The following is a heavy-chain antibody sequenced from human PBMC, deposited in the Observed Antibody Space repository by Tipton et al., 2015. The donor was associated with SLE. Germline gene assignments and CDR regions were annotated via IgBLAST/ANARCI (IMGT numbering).Heavy chain of an antibody. V-gene: IGHV3-30*04. CDR1: GLTFTDFA. CDR2: ISHDGRSE. D-gene: IGHD2/OR15-2a*01. Sequence: RSLRLSCAASGLTFTDFALHWVRQAPGKGLEWVAVISHDGRSEYYADSVKGRFTISRDNSKNTLYLQMNSLRVEDAAVYYCANSLLPRYGTDVWGQGTTVTVSS. J-gene: IGHJ6*02. CDR3: ANSLLPRYGTDV.